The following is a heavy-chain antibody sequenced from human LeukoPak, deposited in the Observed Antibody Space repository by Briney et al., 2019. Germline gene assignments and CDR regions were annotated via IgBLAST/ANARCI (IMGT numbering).Heavy chain of an antibody. CDR3: ARAGRHYDSSGYYWYFDY. CDR2: VYPSGST. CDR1: GGSISISNW. J-gene: IGHJ4*02. Sequence: SETLSLTCAVSGGSISISNWWSWVRQPPGKGLEWIGEVYPSGSTNYDPSLKSRVTISVDKSKNQFSLKMTSVTAADTAVYYCARAGRHYDSSGYYWYFDYWGQGTLVTVSS. V-gene: IGHV4-4*02. D-gene: IGHD3-22*01.